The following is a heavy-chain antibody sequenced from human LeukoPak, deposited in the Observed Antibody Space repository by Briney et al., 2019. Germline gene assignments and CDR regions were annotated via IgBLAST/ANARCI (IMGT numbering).Heavy chain of an antibody. D-gene: IGHD1-20*01. Sequence: GRSLRLSCAASGFNFSSYGMHWVRQAPGKGLEWVAVISYDGSNKYYADSVKDRFTISRDNSKNTLYLQMNSLRAEDTAVYYCAKNKGRNWNLYGMDVWGQGTTVTVSS. J-gene: IGHJ6*02. CDR2: ISYDGSNK. V-gene: IGHV3-30*18. CDR1: GFNFSSYG. CDR3: AKNKGRNWNLYGMDV.